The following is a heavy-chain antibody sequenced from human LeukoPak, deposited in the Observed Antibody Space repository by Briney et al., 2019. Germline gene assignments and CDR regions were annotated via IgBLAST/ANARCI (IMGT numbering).Heavy chain of an antibody. CDR2: INPSGST. CDR3: ARGRHDITMIVVVMTSVSYYLDV. CDR1: GGSFSGYH. Sequence: KPSETLSLTCAVYGGSFSGYHWTWIRQSPGKGLEWIGDINPSGSTYYNPSLKSRLTISVGTSKNQFSLKLRSVTAADTAVYYCARGRHDITMIVVVMTSVSYYLDVWGKGTTVTVS. J-gene: IGHJ6*03. D-gene: IGHD3-22*01. V-gene: IGHV4-34*01.